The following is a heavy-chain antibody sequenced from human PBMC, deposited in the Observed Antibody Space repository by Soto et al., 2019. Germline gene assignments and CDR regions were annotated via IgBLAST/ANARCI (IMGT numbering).Heavy chain of an antibody. J-gene: IGHJ1*01. Sequence: EVQLVESGGGLVQPGGSLRLSCAASGFTFNAYWMSWVRQAPGKGLEWVANIKHDGSEKYYVDSVKGRFTISRDNAKNSLYLQMNSLRAEDMAVYYCARAPTYYDFWSGYKYFQHWGQGTLVTVSS. V-gene: IGHV3-7*01. CDR1: GFTFNAYW. D-gene: IGHD3-3*01. CDR2: IKHDGSEK. CDR3: ARAPTYYDFWSGYKYFQH.